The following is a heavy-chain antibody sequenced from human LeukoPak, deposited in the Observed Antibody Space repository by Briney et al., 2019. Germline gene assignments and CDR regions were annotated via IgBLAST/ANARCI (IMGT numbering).Heavy chain of an antibody. Sequence: SETLSLTCTVSGGSISRYYWSWIRQPAGKGLEWIGRIYTSGSTNYNPSLKSRVTMSVDTSKNQFSLKLSSVTAADTAVYYCARGRNYYYYYYMDVWGKGTTVTISS. CDR2: IYTSGST. CDR3: ARGRNYYYYYYMDV. CDR1: GGSISRYY. J-gene: IGHJ6*03. V-gene: IGHV4-4*07.